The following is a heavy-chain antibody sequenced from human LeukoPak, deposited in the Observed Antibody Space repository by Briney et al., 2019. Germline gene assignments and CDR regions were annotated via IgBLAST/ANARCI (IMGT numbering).Heavy chain of an antibody. CDR3: ARDSIFYYYGMDV. CDR1: GGSFSGYY. V-gene: IGHV4-34*01. CDR2: INHSGST. Sequence: PSETLSLTCAVCGGSFSGYYWSWIRQPPGKGLEWIGEINHSGSTNYNPSLKSRVTISVDTSKNQFALKLSSVTAADTAVYYCARDSIFYYYGMDVWGQGTTVTVSS. D-gene: IGHD3-3*02. J-gene: IGHJ6*02.